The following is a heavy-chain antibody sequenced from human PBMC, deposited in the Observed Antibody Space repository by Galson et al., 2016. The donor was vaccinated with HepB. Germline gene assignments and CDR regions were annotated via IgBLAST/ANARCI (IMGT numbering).Heavy chain of an antibody. J-gene: IGHJ4*02. CDR2: IHDSGST. CDR1: GGSTRGGDYY. V-gene: IGHV4-30-4*01. Sequence: TLSLTCTVSGGSTRGGDYYWSWIRQPPGKGLEWIGFIHDSGSTYYNPTLNSRLTISVDRAKNQFSLKLSSVTVADTAVYHCARTYYNFLTGYYRYYFDFWGQGTLVTVSS. D-gene: IGHD3-9*01. CDR3: ARTYYNFLTGYYRYYFDF.